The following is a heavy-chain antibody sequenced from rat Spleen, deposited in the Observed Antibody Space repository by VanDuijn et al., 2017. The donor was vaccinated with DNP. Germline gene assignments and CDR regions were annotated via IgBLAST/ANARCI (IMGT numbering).Heavy chain of an antibody. CDR1: GYTFTSYY. J-gene: IGHJ4*01. CDR3: ARATYYYSSWAMDA. V-gene: IGHV1-43*01. Sequence: QVQLQQSGTELAKPGSSVKISCKASGYTFTSYYISWIKQTTGQGLEYIGYINTGSGGTNYNEKFKGKATLTVDKSSSTAFMQLSSLTPVDTAVYYCARATYYYSSWAMDAWGQGTSVTVSS. CDR2: INTGSGGT. D-gene: IGHD1-2*01.